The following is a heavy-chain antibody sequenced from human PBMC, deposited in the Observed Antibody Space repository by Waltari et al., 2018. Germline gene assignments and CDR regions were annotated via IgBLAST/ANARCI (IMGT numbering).Heavy chain of an antibody. CDR2: ISGGGQTT. CDR3: AKRLLEPQVGAFDV. CDR1: GFPLRSYS. V-gene: IGHV3-23*01. D-gene: IGHD3-3*01. J-gene: IGHJ3*01. Sequence: EVQLLQSGGGLVQPGGSLRLSCAASGFPLRSYSMSWFRQAPGKGLEWVSAISGGGQTTLYADSVKGRFSISRDNSKNTLSLQVSSLRAEDSAVYYCAKRLLEPQVGAFDVWGQGTMVTVSS.